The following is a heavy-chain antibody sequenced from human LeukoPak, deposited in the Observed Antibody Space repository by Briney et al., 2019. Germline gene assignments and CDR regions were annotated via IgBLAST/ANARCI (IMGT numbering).Heavy chain of an antibody. Sequence: ASVKVSCKASGYTFTGYYMHWVRQAPGQGLEWMGRINPNSGGTNYAQKFQGRVTMTRDTSISTAYMELSRLRSDGTAVYYCARTPYSSGWYEDWGQGTLVTVSS. D-gene: IGHD6-19*01. CDR1: GYTFTGYY. V-gene: IGHV1-2*06. CDR2: INPNSGGT. CDR3: ARTPYSSGWYED. J-gene: IGHJ4*02.